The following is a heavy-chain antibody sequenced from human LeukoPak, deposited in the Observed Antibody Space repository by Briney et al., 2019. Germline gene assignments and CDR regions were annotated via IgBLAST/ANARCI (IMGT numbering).Heavy chain of an antibody. D-gene: IGHD4-23*01. CDR2: ISYDGSNK. V-gene: IGHV3-30*03. CDR3: ARDRATVVTQAYYYGMDV. J-gene: IGHJ6*02. CDR1: GFTFSSYG. Sequence: GGSLRLSCAASGFTFSSYGMHWVRQAPGKGLEWVAVISYDGSNKYYADSVKGRFTISRDNSKNTLYLQMNSLRAEDTAVYYCARDRATVVTQAYYYGMDVWGQGTTVTVSS.